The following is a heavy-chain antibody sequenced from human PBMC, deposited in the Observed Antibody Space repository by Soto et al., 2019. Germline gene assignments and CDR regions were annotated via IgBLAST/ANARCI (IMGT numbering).Heavy chain of an antibody. CDR3: ALERQLNSPADGFDI. CDR1: AFNVYY. CDR2: INPNTGVT. D-gene: IGHD6-13*01. J-gene: IGHJ3*02. Sequence: ASVKVSWKASAFNVYYLHWVRQAPGQGLEWMGRINPNTGVTNYAQRFQGRVTMTSDTSITTAFMDLSNVDFDDTAVYYCALERQLNSPADGFDILGQATMVTVSS. V-gene: IGHV1-2*02.